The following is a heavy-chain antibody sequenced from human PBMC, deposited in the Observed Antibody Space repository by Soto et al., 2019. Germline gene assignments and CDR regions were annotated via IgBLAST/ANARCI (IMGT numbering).Heavy chain of an antibody. CDR1: GGSISSSNYY. Sequence: SETLSLTCSVSGGSISSSNYYWAWIRQPPGKGLEWIGSIYYIGNTYYNPSLKSRVTMSVDTSKNQFSLKVTSVTAADTAIYYCAREDQTNGYNYDYWGQGTLVTVSS. V-gene: IGHV4-39*01. CDR2: IYYIGNT. CDR3: AREDQTNGYNYDY. D-gene: IGHD1-1*01. J-gene: IGHJ4*02.